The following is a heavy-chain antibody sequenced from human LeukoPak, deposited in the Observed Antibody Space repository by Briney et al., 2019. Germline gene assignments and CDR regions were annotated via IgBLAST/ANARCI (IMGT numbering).Heavy chain of an antibody. Sequence: SETLSLTCTVSGGSISSYYWSWIPQPPGKGLEWVGYIYYSGSSNYNPSLKSRVTISVDTSKNQFSLKLSSVTAADTAVYYCARDANLYYYDSSGYYWSYFDYWGQGTLVTVSS. V-gene: IGHV4-59*01. CDR3: ARDANLYYYDSSGYYWSYFDY. CDR1: GGSISSYY. D-gene: IGHD3-22*01. CDR2: IYYSGSS. J-gene: IGHJ4*02.